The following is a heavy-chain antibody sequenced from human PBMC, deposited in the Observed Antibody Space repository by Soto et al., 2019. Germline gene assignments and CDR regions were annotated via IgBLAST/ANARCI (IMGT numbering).Heavy chain of an antibody. CDR1: GGSFSGYY. Sequence: SETLSLTCAVYGGSFSGYYWSWIRQPPGKGLEWIGEINHSGSTNYNPSLKSRVTISVDTSKNQFSLKLSSVTAADTAVYYCARVSTFYDFWSGYYFPRWQNWFDPWGQGTLVTVSS. D-gene: IGHD3-3*01. V-gene: IGHV4-34*01. CDR3: ARVSTFYDFWSGYYFPRWQNWFDP. J-gene: IGHJ5*02. CDR2: INHSGST.